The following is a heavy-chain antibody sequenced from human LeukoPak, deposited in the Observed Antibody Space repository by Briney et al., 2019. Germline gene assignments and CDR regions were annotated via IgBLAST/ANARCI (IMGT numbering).Heavy chain of an antibody. CDR2: IFYTGST. CDR1: GGSINNYY. D-gene: IGHD3-22*01. V-gene: IGHV4-59*01. Sequence: SETLSLTCTVSGGSINNYYWTWIRQPPGKGLEWIGYIFYTGSTNYNSSLKSRVTISVDTSNNQFSLKLSSVTAADTAVYYCARGPTYYHDSSGYYYPYYFDYWGQEALVTVSS. CDR3: ARGPTYYHDSSGYYYPYYFDY. J-gene: IGHJ4*02.